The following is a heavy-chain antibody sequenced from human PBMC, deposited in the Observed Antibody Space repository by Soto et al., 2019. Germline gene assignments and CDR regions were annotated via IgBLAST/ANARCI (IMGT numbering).Heavy chain of an antibody. D-gene: IGHD1-26*01. CDR3: ARDGDSGSDSPYNWFDP. V-gene: IGHV4-59*01. CDR1: GGSISSYY. J-gene: IGHJ5*02. CDR2: IYYSGST. Sequence: SETLSLTCTVSGGSISSYYWSWIRQPPGKGLEWIGYIYYSGSTNYNPSLKSRVTISVDTSKNQFSLKLSSVTAADTAVYYCARDGDSGSDSPYNWFDPWGQGSLVTGSS.